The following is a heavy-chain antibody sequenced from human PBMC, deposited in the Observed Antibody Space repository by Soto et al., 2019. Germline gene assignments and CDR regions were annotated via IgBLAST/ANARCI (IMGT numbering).Heavy chain of an antibody. CDR2: IIPIFGTA. CDR1: GGTFSSYA. V-gene: IGHV1-69*06. D-gene: IGHD2-2*01. Sequence: QVQLVQSGAEVKKPGSSVKVSCKASGGTFSSYAISWVRQAPGQGLEWMGGIIPIFGTANYAQKFQGRVTITADKSTSTAYMALSSLRSEDTAVYYCALGYCSSTSCYGDLHYYYGMDVWGQGTTVTVSS. CDR3: ALGYCSSTSCYGDLHYYYGMDV. J-gene: IGHJ6*02.